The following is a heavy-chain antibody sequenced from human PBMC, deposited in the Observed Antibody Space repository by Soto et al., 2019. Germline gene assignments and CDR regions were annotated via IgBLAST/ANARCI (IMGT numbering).Heavy chain of an antibody. J-gene: IGHJ4*02. CDR3: VHSRWLQFRTLMNAY. V-gene: IGHV4-39*01. CDR1: GGSISSSSYY. CDR2: IYYSGST. Sequence: PSETLSLTCTVSGGSISSSSYYWGWIRQPPGKGLEWIGSIYYSGSTYYNPSLKSRVTISVDTSKNQFSLKLSSVTAADTAVYYCVHSRWLQFRTLMNAYWGQGTLVTVSS. D-gene: IGHD5-12*01.